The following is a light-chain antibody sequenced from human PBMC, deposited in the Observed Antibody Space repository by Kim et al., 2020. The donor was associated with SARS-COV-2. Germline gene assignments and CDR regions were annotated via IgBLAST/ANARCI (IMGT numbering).Light chain of an antibody. V-gene: IGLV2-11*01. CDR3: CSYAGIYTYV. Sequence: QSALTQPRSVSGSPGQSVTISCTGTSRDVGAYNYVSWYQHHPGKAPKVLIYDVRKRPSGVPDRFSASKSGNTASLTISGLQAEDEADYYCCSYAGIYTYVFGTGTQVTVL. CDR1: SRDVGAYNY. J-gene: IGLJ1*01. CDR2: DVR.